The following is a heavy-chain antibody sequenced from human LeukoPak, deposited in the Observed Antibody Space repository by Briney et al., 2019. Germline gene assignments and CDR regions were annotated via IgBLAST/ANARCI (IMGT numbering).Heavy chain of an antibody. V-gene: IGHV3-23*01. Sequence: GGSLRLSCAASGYTFSSYAMSWVRQAPGKGLEWVSAISGSGGSTYYADSVKGRFTISRDNSKNTLYLQMNSLRAEDTAVYYCAKRDDFWSGYYVYWGQGTLVTVSS. D-gene: IGHD3-3*01. CDR3: AKRDDFWSGYYVY. CDR1: GYTFSSYA. CDR2: ISGSGGST. J-gene: IGHJ4*02.